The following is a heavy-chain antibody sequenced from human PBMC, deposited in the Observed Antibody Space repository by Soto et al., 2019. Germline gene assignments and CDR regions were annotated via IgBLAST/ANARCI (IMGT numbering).Heavy chain of an antibody. D-gene: IGHD2-2*01. CDR2: IKNKAAGGTP. Sequence: GGSLRLSCAVCGFTFSDAWMGWVRQAPGKGLEWVGRIKNKAAGGTPEYAAPVKGRFTISRDNSKNTLYLQMNSPRAEDTAVYYCASDIVVVPAALYYGMDVWGQRTTVTVSS. CDR3: ASDIVVVPAALYYGMDV. V-gene: IGHV3-15*07. CDR1: GFTFSDAW. J-gene: IGHJ6*02.